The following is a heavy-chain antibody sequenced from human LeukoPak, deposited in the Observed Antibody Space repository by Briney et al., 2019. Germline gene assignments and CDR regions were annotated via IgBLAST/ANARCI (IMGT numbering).Heavy chain of an antibody. CDR2: IRSGGGST. CDR1: GFTFSSYA. V-gene: IGHV3-23*01. J-gene: IGHJ6*03. D-gene: IGHD6-6*01. Sequence: GGSLRLSCAVSGFTFSSYAMNWVRQAPGKGLEWVAAIRSGGGSTYYTYSVRGRFTISRDNSRNTLYLQMNSLRDEDTAVYYCAKALFSTSWGGYMDVWGKGTTVTVSS. CDR3: AKALFSTSWGGYMDV.